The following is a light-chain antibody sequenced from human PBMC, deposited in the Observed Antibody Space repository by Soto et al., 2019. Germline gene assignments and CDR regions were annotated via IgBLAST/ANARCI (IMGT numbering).Light chain of an antibody. CDR3: QQHGGSPPYS. CDR1: QSVSSSY. V-gene: IGKV3-20*01. CDR2: GTS. J-gene: IGKJ2*01. Sequence: EIVLTQSPGTLSLSPGERATLSCTASQSVSSSYLAWYQQKPGQAPRLLIYGTSYRATGIPDRFSGSGSGTDFTLTISRLEPEDFAVYFCQQHGGSPPYSFGQGTKLEIK.